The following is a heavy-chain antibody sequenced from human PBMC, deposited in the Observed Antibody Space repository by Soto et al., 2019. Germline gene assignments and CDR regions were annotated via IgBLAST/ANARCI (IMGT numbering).Heavy chain of an antibody. CDR2: ISYDGSNK. CDR1: GFTFSSYA. J-gene: IGHJ2*01. Sequence: QVQLVESGGGVVQPGRSLRLSCAASGFTFSSYAMHWVRQAPGKGLEWVAVISYDGSNKYYADSVKGRFTISRDNSKNTLYLQMNSLRAEDTAVYYCARAGIAVADAYWYFDLWGRGTLVTVSS. D-gene: IGHD6-19*01. CDR3: ARAGIAVADAYWYFDL. V-gene: IGHV3-30-3*01.